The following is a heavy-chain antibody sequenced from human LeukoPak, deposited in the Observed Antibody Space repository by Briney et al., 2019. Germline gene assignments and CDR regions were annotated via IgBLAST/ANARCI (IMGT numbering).Heavy chain of an antibody. CDR3: AKTKITLILVANPLSGAFDM. Sequence: SETLSLTCTVSGGSISSSSYYWSWIRQPPGKGLEWIGYIYYSGSTNYNPSLKSRVTISVDTSKNQFSLKLSSVTAADTAVYYCAKTKITLILVANPLSGAFDMWGQGTLVTVSS. D-gene: IGHD3-22*01. CDR2: IYYSGST. V-gene: IGHV4-61*01. J-gene: IGHJ3*02. CDR1: GGSISSSSYY.